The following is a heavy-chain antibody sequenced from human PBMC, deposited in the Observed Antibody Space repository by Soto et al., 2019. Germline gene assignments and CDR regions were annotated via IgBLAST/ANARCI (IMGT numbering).Heavy chain of an antibody. Sequence: PSETLSLTCAVYGGSFSGYYLSWIRQPPGKGLEWIGEINHSGSTNYNPSLKGRFTISRDNAKNSLFLQLSSLGAEDTATYYCAREGQSSYCSITTCYFFGLDVWGQGTTVIVSS. CDR3: AREGQSSYCSITTCYFFGLDV. CDR1: GGSFSGYY. D-gene: IGHD2-2*01. CDR2: INHSGST. J-gene: IGHJ6*02. V-gene: IGHV4-34*01.